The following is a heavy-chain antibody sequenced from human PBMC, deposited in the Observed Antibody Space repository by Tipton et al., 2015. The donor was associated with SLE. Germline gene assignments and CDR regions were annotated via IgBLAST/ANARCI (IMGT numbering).Heavy chain of an antibody. CDR3: ARQPRFSWYEVDYFDY. D-gene: IGHD6-13*01. Sequence: GSLRLSCAASGFTFSRYWMHWVRQAPGKGLVWVSRIKSDGSSTSYADSVKGRFTISRDNAKNTLYLQMNSLRAEDTAVYYCARQPRFSWYEVDYFDYWGQGTLVTVSS. J-gene: IGHJ4*02. CDR2: IKSDGSST. CDR1: GFTFSRYW. V-gene: IGHV3-74*01.